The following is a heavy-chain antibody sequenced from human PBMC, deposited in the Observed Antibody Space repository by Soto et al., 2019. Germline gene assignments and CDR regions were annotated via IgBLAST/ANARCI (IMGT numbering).Heavy chain of an antibody. CDR1: GFSLSTRGVG. CDR3: AHTRWYDGSGYSHFDY. J-gene: IGHJ4*02. CDR2: IYWYYDK. D-gene: IGHD3-22*01. V-gene: IGHV2-5*01. Sequence: QITLKESGPTLVKPTQTLTLTCTFSGFSLSTRGVGVGWIRQPPGKALEWLDIIYWYYDKRYSPSLKTRLSITMDTSKRQVVLKTSHMDVVDTATYCCAHTRWYDGSGYSHFDYWGQGTLVTVSS.